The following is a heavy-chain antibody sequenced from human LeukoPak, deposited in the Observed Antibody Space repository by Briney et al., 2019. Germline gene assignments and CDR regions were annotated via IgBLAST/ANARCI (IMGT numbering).Heavy chain of an antibody. CDR2: INHSGST. CDR3: AKAPPKEHDFWSGYYNYMDV. J-gene: IGHJ6*03. V-gene: IGHV4-34*01. D-gene: IGHD3-3*01. CDR1: GGSFSGYY. Sequence: PSETLTLTCAVYGGSFSGYYWSWIRQPPGKGLEWIGEINHSGSTNYNPPLKSRVNISVDTSKNQFSLNLSSVTAADTAVYYCAKAPPKEHDFWSGYYNYMDVWGKGTTVTVSS.